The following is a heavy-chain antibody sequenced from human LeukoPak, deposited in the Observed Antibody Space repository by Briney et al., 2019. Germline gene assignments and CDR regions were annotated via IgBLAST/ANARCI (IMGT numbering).Heavy chain of an antibody. Sequence: GGSLRLSCAASGFSFSTYSMNWLRQTPGKGLEWVSLIYSNGVTDYANSVKGRFTISRDRSKNTLYLQMNSLRAEDTAVYYCAKDAVGATDYWGQGTLVTVSS. J-gene: IGHJ4*02. CDR1: GFSFSTYS. V-gene: IGHV3-53*01. D-gene: IGHD1-26*01. CDR3: AKDAVGATDY. CDR2: IYSNGVT.